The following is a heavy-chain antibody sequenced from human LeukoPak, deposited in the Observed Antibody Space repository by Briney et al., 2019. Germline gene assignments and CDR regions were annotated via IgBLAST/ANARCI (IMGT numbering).Heavy chain of an antibody. CDR3: ARGSGWFPFDY. V-gene: IGHV4-34*01. Sequence: PSETLSLTCAVYSGSFSGYYWSWVRQPPGKGLEWIGEINHSGSTNYNPSLKSRVTMSVDTSKNQFSLKLTSVTAADTAAYYCARGSGWFPFDYWGQGTLVTVSS. J-gene: IGHJ4*02. CDR1: SGSFSGYY. CDR2: INHSGST. D-gene: IGHD6-19*01.